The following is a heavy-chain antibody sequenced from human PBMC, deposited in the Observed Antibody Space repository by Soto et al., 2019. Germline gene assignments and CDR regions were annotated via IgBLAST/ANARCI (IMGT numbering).Heavy chain of an antibody. J-gene: IGHJ5*02. V-gene: IGHV4-34*01. Sequence: SETLSLTCAVYGGSFSGYYWSWIRQPPGKGLEWIGEINHSGSTNYNPSLKSRVTISVDTSKNQFSLKLSSVTAADTAVYHCARERITMVRGVKPNWFDPWGQGTLVTVSS. D-gene: IGHD3-10*01. CDR2: INHSGST. CDR3: ARERITMVRGVKPNWFDP. CDR1: GGSFSGYY.